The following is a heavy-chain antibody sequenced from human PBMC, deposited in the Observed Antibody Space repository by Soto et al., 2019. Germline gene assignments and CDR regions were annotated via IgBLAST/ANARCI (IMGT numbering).Heavy chain of an antibody. CDR3: AKDMVRGVIPPILDS. V-gene: IGHV3-74*01. CDR2: ISSGGSST. D-gene: IGHD3-10*01. Sequence: PGGSLRLSCAASGITLSNYWVRWVRQAPGKGLVWVSRISSGGSSTSYADSVKGRFTISRDNSKNTLYLQMNSLRAEDTAVYYCAKDMVRGVIPPILDSWAQGTLVTVSS. J-gene: IGHJ4*02. CDR1: GITLSNYW.